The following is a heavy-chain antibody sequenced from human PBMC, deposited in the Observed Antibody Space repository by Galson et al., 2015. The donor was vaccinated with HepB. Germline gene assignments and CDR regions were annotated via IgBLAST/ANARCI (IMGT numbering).Heavy chain of an antibody. CDR3: AREKIMIRARFYYAVDV. D-gene: IGHD3-10*01. V-gene: IGHV5-10-1*01. CDR2: IDPTDSYT. Sequence: QSGAEVKKPGESLKISCTGSGYSFTTYWINWVRQMPGKGLEWMGKIDPTDSYTNYSPSFQGHVTISADKSTSTAYLQWSSLKASDSAMYYCAREKIMIRARFYYAVDVWGLGTTVTVS. CDR1: GYSFTTYW. J-gene: IGHJ6*02.